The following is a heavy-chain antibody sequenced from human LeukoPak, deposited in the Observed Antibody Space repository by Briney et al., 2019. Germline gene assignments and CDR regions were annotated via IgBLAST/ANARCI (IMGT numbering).Heavy chain of an antibody. J-gene: IGHJ6*02. CDR1: GVTFSTYS. CDR2: ISLSSTYI. CDR3: ARDHEEGNYGMDV. Sequence: PGGSLRLSCAASGVTFSTYSMNWVRQAPGKGREWVSSISLSSTYIFYADSVMGRFTVSRDNAKNSLYLQMNSLRDEDTAVYYCARDHEEGNYGMDVWGQGTTVTVS. V-gene: IGHV3-21*01.